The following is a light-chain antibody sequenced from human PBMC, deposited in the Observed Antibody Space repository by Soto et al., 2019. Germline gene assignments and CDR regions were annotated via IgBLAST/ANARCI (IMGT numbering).Light chain of an antibody. CDR1: SSDVGGYNS. CDR3: SSNAGSNKFV. Sequence: QSVLTQPPSASGSPGQSVTISCTGTSSDVGGYNSVSWYQQHPGKAPKLMLYDVTKRPSGVPDRVYGSKSGNTASLTVSGLQSEDEADSWCSSNAGSNKFVFGGGTKLTVL. CDR2: DVT. J-gene: IGLJ3*02. V-gene: IGLV2-8*01.